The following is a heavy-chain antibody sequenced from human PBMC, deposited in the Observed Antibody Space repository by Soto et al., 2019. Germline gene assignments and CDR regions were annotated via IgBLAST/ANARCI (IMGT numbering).Heavy chain of an antibody. D-gene: IGHD6-19*01. J-gene: IGHJ6*02. CDR1: GFTFSSYA. CDR2: IGGGGTDT. CDR3: AGWGAMALAGHDYVGMDV. V-gene: IGHV3-23*01. Sequence: EVQLLESGGDLVQPGGSLSLSCAASGFTFSSYAMSWVRQAPGKGLEWVSGIGGGGTDTYYANSVRGRFTISRDNSDNTLYLQMNSLRAEDTAVYYCAGWGAMALAGHDYVGMDVWGQGTTVAVSS.